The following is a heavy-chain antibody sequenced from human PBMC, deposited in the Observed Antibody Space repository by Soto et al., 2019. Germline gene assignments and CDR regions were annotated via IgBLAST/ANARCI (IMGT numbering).Heavy chain of an antibody. CDR2: ISYDGSNK. J-gene: IGHJ4*02. D-gene: IGHD3-22*01. V-gene: IGHV3-30*18. Sequence: GGSLRLSCAASGFTFSSYGMHWVRQAPGKGLEWVAVISYDGSNKYYADPVKGRFTISRDNSKNTLYLQMNSLRAEDTAVYYCAKFGSPSGRLGLLLPHVDYWGQGTLVTVSS. CDR1: GFTFSSYG. CDR3: AKFGSPSGRLGLLLPHVDY.